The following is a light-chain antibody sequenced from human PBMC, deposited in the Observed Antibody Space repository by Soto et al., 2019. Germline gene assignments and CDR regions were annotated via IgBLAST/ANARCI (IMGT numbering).Light chain of an antibody. Sequence: GLTQSPGTLSLSPGERATLSCRASQTVRNNYLAWYQQKPGQAPRLLIYDASSRATGIPDRFSGGGSGTDFTLTISRLEPEDFAVYYCPPFRSYPLTSRGGTQLDIK. CDR2: DAS. CDR3: PPFRSYPLT. J-gene: IGKJ4*01. V-gene: IGKV3-20*01. CDR1: QTVRNNY.